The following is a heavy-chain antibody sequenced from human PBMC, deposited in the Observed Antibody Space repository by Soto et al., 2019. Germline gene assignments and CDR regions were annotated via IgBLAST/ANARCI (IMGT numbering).Heavy chain of an antibody. V-gene: IGHV3-53*01. CDR1: GFTVSSNY. Sequence: GGSLRLPCAASGFTVSSNYMSWVRQAPGKGLEWVSVIYSGGSTYYADSVKGRFTISRDNSKNTLYLQMNSLRAEDTAVYYCARVNPSGYSSSWYFDYWGQGTLVTVSS. CDR2: IYSGGST. CDR3: ARVNPSGYSSSWYFDY. D-gene: IGHD6-13*01. J-gene: IGHJ4*02.